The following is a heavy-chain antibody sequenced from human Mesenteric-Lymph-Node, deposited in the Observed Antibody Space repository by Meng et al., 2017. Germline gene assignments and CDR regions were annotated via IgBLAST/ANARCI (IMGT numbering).Heavy chain of an antibody. V-gene: IGHV3-7*01. CDR2: IKQDGSEK. Sequence: GGSLRLSCAASGFTFSAYWMNWVRQAPGKGLEWVANIKQDGSEKYCVDSVKGRFTISRYNAENSLYLQMISLRADDTAVYYCARSYCSSPSCYDGGMDYWGQGTLVTVSS. CDR3: ARSYCSSPSCYDGGMDY. J-gene: IGHJ4*02. D-gene: IGHD2-2*01. CDR1: GFTFSAYW.